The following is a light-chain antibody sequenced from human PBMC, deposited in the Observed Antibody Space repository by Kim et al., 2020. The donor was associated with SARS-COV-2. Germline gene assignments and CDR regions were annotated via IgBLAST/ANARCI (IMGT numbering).Light chain of an antibody. V-gene: IGLV2-23*02. Sequence: QSALTQPASVSGSPGQSITISCTGTSSDVGSYNLVSWYQQQPGKAPKLMIYEVSKRPSGVSNRFSGSKSGNTASLTISGLQAEDEADYYCCSYAGSSTFRVVFGGGTQLTVL. J-gene: IGLJ2*01. CDR1: SSDVGSYNL. CDR3: CSYAGSSTFRVV. CDR2: EVS.